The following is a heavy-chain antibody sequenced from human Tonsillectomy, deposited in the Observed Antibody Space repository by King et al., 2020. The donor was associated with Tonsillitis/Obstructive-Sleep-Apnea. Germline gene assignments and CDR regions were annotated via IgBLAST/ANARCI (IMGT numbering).Heavy chain of an antibody. D-gene: IGHD2-2*01. CDR1: GYTFTGYY. Sequence: QLGQSGTEVKKPGASVKVSCKASGYTFTGYYMHWVRQAPGQGLEWMGRMNPDTGGATLAEKFQGRGTMTRDTSTSTAFMELSRLNSDDTAVYYCATLNCSTASCYGKVDYWGQGTLVIVSS. J-gene: IGHJ4*02. CDR3: ATLNCSTASCYGKVDY. V-gene: IGHV1-2*06. CDR2: MNPDTGGA.